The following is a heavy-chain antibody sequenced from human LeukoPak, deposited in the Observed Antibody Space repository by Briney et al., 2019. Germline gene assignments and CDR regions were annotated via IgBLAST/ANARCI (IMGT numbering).Heavy chain of an antibody. D-gene: IGHD2-2*02. Sequence: SQTLSLTCTVSGGSISSGSYYWSWIRQPAGKGLEWIGRIYTSGSTNYNPSLKSRVTISVDTSKNQFSLKLSSVTAADTAVYYCARVAYCSSTSCYTGGYYFDYWGQGTLVTVSS. CDR1: GGSISSGSYY. J-gene: IGHJ4*02. V-gene: IGHV4-61*02. CDR2: IYTSGST. CDR3: ARVAYCSSTSCYTGGYYFDY.